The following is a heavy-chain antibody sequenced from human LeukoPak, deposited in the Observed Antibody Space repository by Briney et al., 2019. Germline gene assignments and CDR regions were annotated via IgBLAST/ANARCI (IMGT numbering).Heavy chain of an antibody. V-gene: IGHV1-69*04. D-gene: IGHD4-23*01. Sequence: GASVKVSCKASGGTFSSYAISWVRQAPGQGLEWMGRIIPILGIANYAQKFQGRVTITADKSTSTAYMELSSLRSGDTAVYYCASSAVVIGLRGMDVWGQGTTVTVSS. CDR2: IIPILGIA. J-gene: IGHJ6*02. CDR3: ASSAVVIGLRGMDV. CDR1: GGTFSSYA.